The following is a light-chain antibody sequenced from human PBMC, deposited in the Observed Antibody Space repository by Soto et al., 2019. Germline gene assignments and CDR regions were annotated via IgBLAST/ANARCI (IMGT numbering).Light chain of an antibody. CDR1: SSNIGSDF. J-gene: IGLJ1*01. Sequence: QSVLTQAPSASGTPGQRVTISCSGSSSNIGSDFVSWYQQLPGTAPKLLIYHNHQRPSGVPDRFSGSKSGTSASLAISDLRSEDEADYYCSAWDDSLSAYVFGAGTKLTVL. CDR2: HNH. V-gene: IGLV1-47*01. CDR3: SAWDDSLSAYV.